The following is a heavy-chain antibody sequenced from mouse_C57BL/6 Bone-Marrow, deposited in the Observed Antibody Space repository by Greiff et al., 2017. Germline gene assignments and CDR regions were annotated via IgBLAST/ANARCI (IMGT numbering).Heavy chain of an antibody. CDR1: GFNIKDDY. V-gene: IGHV14-4*01. J-gene: IGHJ4*01. CDR3: TTGSLYYYAMDY. CDR2: LDPENGDT. Sequence: VQLQQSGAELVRPGASVKLSCTASGFNIKDDYMHWVKQRPEQGLEWIGWLDPENGDTEYASKFQGKATITADTSSHTPYLQLSSLTSEDTAVYYCTTGSLYYYAMDYWGQGTSVTVSS. D-gene: IGHD6-5*01.